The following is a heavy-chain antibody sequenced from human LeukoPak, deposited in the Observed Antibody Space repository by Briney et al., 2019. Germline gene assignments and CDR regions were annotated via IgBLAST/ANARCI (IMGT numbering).Heavy chain of an antibody. CDR1: GFTFSSYS. CDR3: ARGGYYDYVWGSYRFDY. V-gene: IGHV3-21*01. D-gene: IGHD3-16*02. Sequence: PGGSLRLSCAASGFTFSSYSMNWVRQAPGKGLEWVSSISSSSSYIYYADSVKGRFTISRDNAKNSLYLQMNSLRAEDTAVYYCARGGYYDYVWGSYRFDYWGQGTLVTVSS. J-gene: IGHJ4*02. CDR2: ISSSSSYI.